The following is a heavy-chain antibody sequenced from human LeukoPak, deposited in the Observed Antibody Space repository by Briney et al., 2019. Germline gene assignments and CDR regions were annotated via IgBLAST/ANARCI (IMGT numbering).Heavy chain of an antibody. J-gene: IGHJ4*02. CDR2: ISSSSSYI. Sequence: GGSLRLSCAASGFTFSSYSMNWVRQAPGKGLEWVSSISSSSSYIYYADSVKGRFTISRDNAKNSLYLQMNSLRAEDTAVYYCARDLWVLEDYYDSSGYPSYWGQGTLVTVSS. CDR1: GFTFSSYS. CDR3: ARDLWVLEDYYDSSGYPSY. V-gene: IGHV3-21*01. D-gene: IGHD3-22*01.